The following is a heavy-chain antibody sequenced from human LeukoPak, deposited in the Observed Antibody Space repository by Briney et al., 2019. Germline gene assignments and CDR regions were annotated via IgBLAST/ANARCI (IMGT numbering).Heavy chain of an antibody. J-gene: IGHJ4*02. CDR3: ARSRYDYIWGIDY. D-gene: IGHD3-16*01. CDR1: GFTFGDYA. CDR2: LNSDGSST. Sequence: GGSLRLSCTGSGFTFGDYAMSWVRQAPGKGLVWVSRLNSDGSSTNYADSVKGRFTISRDNAKNTLYLQMNSLRDEDTAVFYCARSRYDYIWGIDYWGQGTLVTISS. V-gene: IGHV3-74*01.